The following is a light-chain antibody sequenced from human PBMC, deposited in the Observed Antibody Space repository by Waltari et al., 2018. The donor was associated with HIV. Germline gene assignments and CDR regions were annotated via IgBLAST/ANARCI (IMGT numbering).Light chain of an antibody. J-gene: IGLJ2*01. CDR1: RSAVVGYNY. CDR2: EVT. CDR3: SSYAGTNNLL. V-gene: IGLV2-8*01. Sequence: QSALTQPPSASGSPGQSVTLSCTGTRSAVVGYNYVSWYQQHPGKAPKLMIYEVTKRPSGVPDRFSGSKSGNTASLTVSGLQAEDEADYYCSSYAGTNNLLFGGGTKLTVL.